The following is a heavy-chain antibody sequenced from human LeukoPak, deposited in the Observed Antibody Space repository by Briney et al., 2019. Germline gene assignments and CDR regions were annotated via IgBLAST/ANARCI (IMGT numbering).Heavy chain of an antibody. V-gene: IGHV4-31*03. CDR1: GVSISSGGYY. Sequence: PSETLSLTCTVSGVSISSGGYYWWWIRQDPGKGLGLIGYMYYSGSNYYNPSLKSRLTISVATSKDQFSLKLSSVTAADTAVYYCARELGYYDSSGYYYSAFDIWGQGAMVTVSS. J-gene: IGHJ3*02. D-gene: IGHD3-22*01. CDR2: MYYSGSN. CDR3: ARELGYYDSSGYYYSAFDI.